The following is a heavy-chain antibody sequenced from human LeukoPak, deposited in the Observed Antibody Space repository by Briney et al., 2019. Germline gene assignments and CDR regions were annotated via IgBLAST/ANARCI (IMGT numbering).Heavy chain of an antibody. CDR1: DDSISSGAYY. V-gene: IGHV4-30-2*01. D-gene: IGHD2-15*01. J-gene: IGHJ4*02. CDR2: ISHSGST. Sequence: SETLSLTCTVSDDSISSGAYYWTWIRQPPGKGLEWIGYISHSGSTYYNPSLKSRVTISVDTSKNQFSLKLSSVTAADTAVYYCARDPGVVVAATWGQGTLVTVSS. CDR3: ARDPGVVVAAT.